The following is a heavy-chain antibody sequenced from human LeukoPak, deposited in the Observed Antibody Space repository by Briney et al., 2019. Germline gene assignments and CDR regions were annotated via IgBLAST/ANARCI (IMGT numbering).Heavy chain of an antibody. V-gene: IGHV1-18*01. CDR1: GYIFTSYG. CDR2: LSAYSGNT. CDR3: ARGGPRDYYYYMDV. J-gene: IGHJ6*03. Sequence: ASVKVSCKASGYIFTSYGISWVRQAPGQGLEWMGWLSAYSGNTNYAQKLQGRVTMTTDTSTSTAYMELRSLGSDDTAVYYCARGGPRDYYYYMDVWGKGTTVTVSS.